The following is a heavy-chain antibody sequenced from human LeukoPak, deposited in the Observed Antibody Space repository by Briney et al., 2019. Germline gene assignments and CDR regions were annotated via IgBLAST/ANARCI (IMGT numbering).Heavy chain of an antibody. CDR1: GFTFSSYW. Sequence: GGSLRLSCAASGFTFSSYWMHWVRHAPGKGLMWVLGINTDGSSTMYADSVKGRFTISRDNAKNTLYLQMNSLRGEDTAVYHCYGGNAEHWGQGTLVTVSS. CDR3: YGGNAEH. V-gene: IGHV3-74*03. CDR2: INTDGSST. J-gene: IGHJ1*01. D-gene: IGHD4-23*01.